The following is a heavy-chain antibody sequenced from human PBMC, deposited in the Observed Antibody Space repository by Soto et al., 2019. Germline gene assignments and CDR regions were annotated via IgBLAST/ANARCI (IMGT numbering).Heavy chain of an antibody. J-gene: IGHJ4*02. Sequence: PGGSLRLSCAASGFTVSSNYMSWVRQAPGKGLEWVSVFSGSAGITYYADSVKGRFTISRDNSKNTLYLQMNSLRAEDTAVYYCAKASCSSTSCYVDYWGQGTLVTVSS. V-gene: IGHV3-23*01. CDR1: GFTVSSNY. CDR2: FSGSAGIT. D-gene: IGHD2-2*01. CDR3: AKASCSSTSCYVDY.